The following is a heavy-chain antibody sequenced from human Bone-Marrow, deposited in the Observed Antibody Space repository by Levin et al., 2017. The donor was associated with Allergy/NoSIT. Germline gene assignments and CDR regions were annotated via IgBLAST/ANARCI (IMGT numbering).Heavy chain of an antibody. J-gene: IGHJ3*02. Sequence: GGSLRLSCAASGFTFSNAWMSWVRQAPGKGLEWVGRIKSKTDGGTTDYAAPVKGRFTISRDDSKNTLYLQMNSLKTEDTAVYYCTTQSESAIAADDAFDIWGQGTMVTVSS. V-gene: IGHV3-15*01. CDR2: IKSKTDGGTT. D-gene: IGHD6-13*01. CDR1: GFTFSNAW. CDR3: TTQSESAIAADDAFDI.